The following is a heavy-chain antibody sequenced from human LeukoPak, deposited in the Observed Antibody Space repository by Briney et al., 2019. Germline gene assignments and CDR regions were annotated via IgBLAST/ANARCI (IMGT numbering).Heavy chain of an antibody. CDR2: ISSSSSTI. D-gene: IGHD3-22*01. CDR3: ARDFHRRLYDSSAYYPY. CDR1: GFTFSSYE. V-gene: IGHV3-48*01. Sequence: GGSLRLSCAASGFTFSSYEMNWVRQAPGKGLEWVSYISSSSSTIYYADSVRGRFTISRDNAKNSLYLQMNSLRAEDTAVYYCARDFHRRLYDSSAYYPYWGQGTLVTVSS. J-gene: IGHJ4*02.